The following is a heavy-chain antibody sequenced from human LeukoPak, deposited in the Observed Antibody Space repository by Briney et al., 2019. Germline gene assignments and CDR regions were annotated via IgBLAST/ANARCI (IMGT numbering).Heavy chain of an antibody. CDR1: GYSISSGYY. Sequence: SETLSLTCTVSGYSISSGYYWGWIRQPPGKGLEWIGSIYHSGRTYYNPSLKSRVTISVDTSKNQFSLKLRSVTAADTAVYYCARAGGVILAAMGVWGQGTLVTVSS. CDR3: ARAGGVILAAMGV. J-gene: IGHJ4*02. D-gene: IGHD2-2*01. V-gene: IGHV4-38-2*02. CDR2: IYHSGRT.